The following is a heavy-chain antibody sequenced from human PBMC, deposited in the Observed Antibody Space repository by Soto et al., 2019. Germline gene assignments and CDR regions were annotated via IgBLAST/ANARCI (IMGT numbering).Heavy chain of an antibody. CDR1: GGSISSSSYY. CDR2: IYYSGST. CDR3: ARRITMVRGKTNAANWFDP. V-gene: IGHV4-39*01. D-gene: IGHD3-10*01. J-gene: IGHJ5*02. Sequence: PSETLSLTCTVSGGSISSSSYYWGWIRQPPGKGLEWIGSIYYSGSTYYNPSLKSRVTISVDTSKNQFSLKLSSVTAADTAVYYCARRITMVRGKTNAANWFDPWGQGTLVTVSS.